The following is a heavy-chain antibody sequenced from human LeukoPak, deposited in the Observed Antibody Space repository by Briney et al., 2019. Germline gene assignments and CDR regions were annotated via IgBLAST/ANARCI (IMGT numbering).Heavy chain of an antibody. CDR1: GFTFSSYW. J-gene: IGHJ6*02. Sequence: GGSLRLSCVASGFTFSSYWMHWVRQAPGKGLVWVSRINSDGSSTSYADSVKGRFTISRDNAKNTLYLQMNSLRAEDTAVYYCARALRGAVYYYYGMDVWGQGTTVTVPS. V-gene: IGHV3-74*01. CDR3: ARALRGAVYYYYGMDV. CDR2: INSDGSST. D-gene: IGHD3-10*01.